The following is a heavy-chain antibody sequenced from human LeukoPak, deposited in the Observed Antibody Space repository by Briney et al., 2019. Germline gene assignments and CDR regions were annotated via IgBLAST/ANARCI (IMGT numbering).Heavy chain of an antibody. CDR1: GYTFTGYY. J-gene: IGHJ5*02. D-gene: IGHD3-3*01. V-gene: IGHV1-2*02. CDR2: INPNSGGT. Sequence: ASVKVSCKASGYTFTGYYMHWVRQALGQGLEWMGWINPNSGGTNYAQKFQGRVTMTRDTSISTAYMELSRLRSDDTAVYYCARGTYYDFWSGSSRLNWFDPWGQGTLVTVSS. CDR3: ARGTYYDFWSGSSRLNWFDP.